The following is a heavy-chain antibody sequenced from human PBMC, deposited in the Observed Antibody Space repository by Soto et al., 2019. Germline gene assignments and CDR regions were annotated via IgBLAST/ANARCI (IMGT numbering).Heavy chain of an antibody. CDR2: IYTDGSRT. CDR3: ARGVRGSYGLDI. CDR1: GFTFSEDW. D-gene: IGHD4-17*01. V-gene: IGHV3-74*01. Sequence: GGSLRLSCAVSGFTFSEDWMHWVRQAPGKGLVWVSRIYTDGSRTNYADSVKGRFTISRDNAENTLHLQMNSLRAEETAVYYCARGVRGSYGLDIWGQGTMVTVSS. J-gene: IGHJ3*02.